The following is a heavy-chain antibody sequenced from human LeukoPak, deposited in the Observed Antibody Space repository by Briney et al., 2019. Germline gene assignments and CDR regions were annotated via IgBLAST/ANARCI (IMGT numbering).Heavy chain of an antibody. CDR1: GYTFTGYY. Sequence: GASVKVSCKASGYTFTGYYMHWVRQAPGQGLEWMGWINPNSGGTNYAQKFQGRVTMTRDTSISTAYMELSRLRSDDTAVYYCARMRQQLVPADFDYWGQGTLVTVSS. J-gene: IGHJ4*02. D-gene: IGHD6-13*01. V-gene: IGHV1-2*02. CDR3: ARMRQQLVPADFDY. CDR2: INPNSGGT.